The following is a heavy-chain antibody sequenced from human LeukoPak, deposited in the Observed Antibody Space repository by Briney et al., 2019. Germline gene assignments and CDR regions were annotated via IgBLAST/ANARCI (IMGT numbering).Heavy chain of an antibody. CDR3: AKDGVAAPPFDY. J-gene: IGHJ4*02. Sequence: GASLRLSCAASGFTFSSYAMGWVRQAPGKGLEWVSAISGSGGSTYYADSVKGRFTISRDNSKNTLYLQMNSLRAEDTAVYYCAKDGVAAPPFDYWGQGTLVTVSS. CDR2: ISGSGGST. CDR1: GFTFSSYA. D-gene: IGHD6-13*01. V-gene: IGHV3-23*01.